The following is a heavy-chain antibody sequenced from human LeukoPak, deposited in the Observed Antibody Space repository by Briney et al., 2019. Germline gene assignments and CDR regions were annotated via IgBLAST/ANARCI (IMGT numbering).Heavy chain of an antibody. D-gene: IGHD3-22*01. CDR2: MNPSGST. CDR1: GGSFSGYY. Sequence: SETLSLTCAVYGGSFSGYYWTWIRQTPEKGLEWIGEMNPSGSTNYNPSLRSRVTISVDTSKNQFSLELSSVTAADTAVYYCARGRQDVTMIVVVMTAVSYYLDVWGKGTTVTVS. J-gene: IGHJ6*03. V-gene: IGHV4-34*01. CDR3: ARGRQDVTMIVVVMTAVSYYLDV.